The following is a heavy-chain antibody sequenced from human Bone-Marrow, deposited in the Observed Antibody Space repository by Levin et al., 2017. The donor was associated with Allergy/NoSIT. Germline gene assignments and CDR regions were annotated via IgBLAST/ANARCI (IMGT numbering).Heavy chain of an antibody. Sequence: GGSLRLSCAASGFTFSSYGMHWVRQAPGKGLEWVAVISYDGSNKHYADSVKGRFTISRDNSKNTVYLQMNSLRGEDTAVYYCAKTLLGGYNVPFDYWGQGTLVTVSS. D-gene: IGHD5-24*01. CDR3: AKTLLGGYNVPFDY. V-gene: IGHV3-30*18. CDR1: GFTFSSYG. CDR2: ISYDGSNK. J-gene: IGHJ4*02.